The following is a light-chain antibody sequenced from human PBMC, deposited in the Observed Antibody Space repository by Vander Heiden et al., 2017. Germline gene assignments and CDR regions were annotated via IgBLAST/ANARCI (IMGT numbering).Light chain of an antibody. J-gene: IGLJ3*02. V-gene: IGLV1-47*01. CDR2: RNN. Sequence: QSVLTQPPSASGTPGQRVPISCSGSSSNIGSHYVFWYQQLPGTAPQLLSCRNNQRPSGVPDRFAGSKSGTSSSLAISGLRSEDEADYYCAAWDDSLSGRVFGGGTKLTVL. CDR3: AAWDDSLSGRV. CDR1: SSNIGSHY.